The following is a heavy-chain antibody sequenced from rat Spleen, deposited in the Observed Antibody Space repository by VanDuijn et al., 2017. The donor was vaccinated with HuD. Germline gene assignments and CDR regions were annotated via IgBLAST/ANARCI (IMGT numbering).Heavy chain of an antibody. CDR2: ISYDGSST. J-gene: IGHJ2*01. Sequence: EVQLVESGGGLVQPGRSLKLSCAASGFTFSNYGMAWVRQAPTKGLEWVATISYDGSSTYYRESVKGRFTISRDNAKSTLYLQMDSLRSEETATYYCARLNILLAYFDYWGQGVMVTVSS. V-gene: IGHV5-29*01. CDR3: ARLNILLAYFDY. CDR1: GFTFSNYG. D-gene: IGHD1-1*01.